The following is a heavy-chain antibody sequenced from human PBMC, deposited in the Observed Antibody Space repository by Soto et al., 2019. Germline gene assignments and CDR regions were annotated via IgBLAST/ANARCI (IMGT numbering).Heavy chain of an antibody. CDR3: ARGINRSGAY. J-gene: IGHJ4*02. Sequence: PGGSLRLSCAGSGFNFSDYYMVWVRQAPGKGLEWVSSISRSGANIHYADSVKGRFTISRDNARNSLYLQMNSLRAEDTARYFCARGINRSGAYWGQGTQVTVPQ. V-gene: IGHV3-21*04. D-gene: IGHD3-10*01. CDR1: GFNFSDYY. CDR2: ISRSGANI.